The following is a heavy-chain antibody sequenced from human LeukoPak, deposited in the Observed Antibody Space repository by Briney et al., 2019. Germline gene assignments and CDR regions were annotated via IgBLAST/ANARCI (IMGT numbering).Heavy chain of an antibody. J-gene: IGHJ4*02. CDR2: GYYTGST. CDR3: ARGFYDSRGYSNPFDH. D-gene: IGHD3-22*01. Sequence: SETLSLTCTVSGDSISSYYWSWIRKPPGRGLEWIGYGYYTGSTKYHPSLQSRVTISVDTSKNQFSLKLTSVTAADTAVYYCARGFYDSRGYSNPFDHYSQGTLVTVSS. CDR1: GDSISSYY. V-gene: IGHV4-59*01.